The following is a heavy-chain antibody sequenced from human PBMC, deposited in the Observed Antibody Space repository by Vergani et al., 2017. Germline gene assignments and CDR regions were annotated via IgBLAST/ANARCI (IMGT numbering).Heavy chain of an antibody. CDR1: GFTVSSNY. D-gene: IGHD4-17*01. V-gene: IGHV3-53*01. CDR3: ARTAVTTPYWYFDL. Sequence: EVQVVESGGGLLQPGGSLRLSCAASGFTVSSNYMSWVRQAPGKGLEWVSVIYSGGSTYYADSVKGRFTISRDNSKNTLYLQMNSLRAEDTAVYYCARTAVTTPYWYFDLWGRGTLVTVSS. CDR2: IYSGGST. J-gene: IGHJ2*01.